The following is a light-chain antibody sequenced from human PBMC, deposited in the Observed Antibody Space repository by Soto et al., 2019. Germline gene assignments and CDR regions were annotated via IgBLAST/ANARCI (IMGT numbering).Light chain of an antibody. Sequence: IEVTQSPGALSLSPGGRAILSCRASQSVSRNYVAWYQQKPGQAPRLLIYGASSRASGIPDRFSGSGSGADFTLSITRLEPEDFALYYCQQYGSTPLTFGGGTKVDI. J-gene: IGKJ4*01. V-gene: IGKV3-20*01. CDR1: QSVSRNY. CDR3: QQYGSTPLT. CDR2: GAS.